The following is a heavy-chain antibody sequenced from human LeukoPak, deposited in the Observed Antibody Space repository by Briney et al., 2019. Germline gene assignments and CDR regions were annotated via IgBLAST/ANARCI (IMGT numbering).Heavy chain of an antibody. CDR3: ARNSGSYGRRFDP. Sequence: PGGSLRLSCPASGFTFNSYWMSWVRQAPRKGLEWVANIKQDGSEKYYVDSVKGRFTISRDNAKNSLYLQMNSLRAEDTAVYYCARNSGSYGRRFDPWGQGTLVTVSS. V-gene: IGHV3-7*01. CDR1: GFTFNSYW. J-gene: IGHJ5*02. D-gene: IGHD1-26*01. CDR2: IKQDGSEK.